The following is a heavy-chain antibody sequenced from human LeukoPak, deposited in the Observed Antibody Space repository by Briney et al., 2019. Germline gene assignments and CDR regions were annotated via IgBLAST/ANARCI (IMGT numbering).Heavy chain of an antibody. V-gene: IGHV3-66*01. D-gene: IGHD1-26*01. Sequence: GGSLRLSCVVSGFTVSNNYMTWVRQAPGKGLEWVSAIHSAGDTHHANSVKGRFSISRDNSKNTVYLQMNSLRAEGTAVYYCARGFLVGNNAAWGQGTLVTISS. J-gene: IGHJ5*02. CDR2: IHSAGDT. CDR1: GFTVSNNY. CDR3: ARGFLVGNNAA.